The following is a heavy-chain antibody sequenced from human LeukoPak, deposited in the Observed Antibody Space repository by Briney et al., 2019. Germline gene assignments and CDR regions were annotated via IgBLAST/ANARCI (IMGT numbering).Heavy chain of an antibody. D-gene: IGHD6-19*01. Sequence: SETLSLTCAVYGGSFSGYYWSWIRQPPGKGLEWIGEINHSGSTNYIPSLKSRVTISVDTSKNQFSLKLSSVTAADTAVYYCARVEYSSGWYNHFDYWGQGTLVTVSS. CDR1: GGSFSGYY. CDR2: INHSGST. J-gene: IGHJ4*02. V-gene: IGHV4-34*01. CDR3: ARVEYSSGWYNHFDY.